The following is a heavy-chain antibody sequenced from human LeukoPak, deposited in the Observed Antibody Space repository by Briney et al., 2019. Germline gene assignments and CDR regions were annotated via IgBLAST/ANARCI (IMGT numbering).Heavy chain of an antibody. Sequence: GGSLRLSCAASGFTFSSYAMHWVRQAPGKGLEWVSGISWNSGSIGYADSVKGRFTISRDNAKNSLYLQMNSLRAEDTALYYCAKALYGDLPFVDYWGQGTLVTVSS. CDR2: ISWNSGSI. D-gene: IGHD4-17*01. J-gene: IGHJ4*02. CDR3: AKALYGDLPFVDY. V-gene: IGHV3-9*01. CDR1: GFTFSSYA.